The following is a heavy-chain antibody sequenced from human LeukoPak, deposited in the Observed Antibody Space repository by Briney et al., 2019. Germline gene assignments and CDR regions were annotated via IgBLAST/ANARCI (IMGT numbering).Heavy chain of an antibody. CDR2: ISTSGDNT. Sequence: GGSLRFSCAASGFTFSNYAMSWVRQAPGKGLEWVSTISTSGDNTYYADSVKGRFTISRDNSKNTLYLQMNSLRAEDTAVYYCARISGSYLGTFDYWGQGTLVTVSS. D-gene: IGHD1-26*01. J-gene: IGHJ4*02. CDR1: GFTFSNYA. V-gene: IGHV3-23*01. CDR3: ARISGSYLGTFDY.